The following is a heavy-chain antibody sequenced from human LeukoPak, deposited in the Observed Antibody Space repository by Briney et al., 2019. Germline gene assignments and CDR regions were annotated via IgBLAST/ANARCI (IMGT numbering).Heavy chain of an antibody. D-gene: IGHD3-3*01. J-gene: IGHJ3*02. CDR3: ARTIFGVVNNAFDI. Sequence: PSETLSPTCTVSGGSISSYYWSWIRQPPGKGLEWIGYIYYSGSTNYNPSLKSRVTISVDTSKNQFSLKLSSVTAADTAVYYCARTIFGVVNNAFDIWGQGTVVTVSS. CDR1: GGSISSYY. V-gene: IGHV4-59*12. CDR2: IYYSGST.